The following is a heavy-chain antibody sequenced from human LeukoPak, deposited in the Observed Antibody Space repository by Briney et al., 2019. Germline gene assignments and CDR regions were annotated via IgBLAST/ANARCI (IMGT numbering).Heavy chain of an antibody. Sequence: GGSLRLSCAASGFTLSSYGMSWVRQAPGKGLEWVSAISGSGGSTYYADSVKGRFTISRDNSKNTLYLQMNSLRAEDTAVYYCAKDHGRDYYGSGRYDYWGQGTLVTVSS. CDR2: ISGSGGST. CDR3: AKDHGRDYYGSGRYDY. V-gene: IGHV3-23*01. D-gene: IGHD3-10*01. CDR1: GFTLSSYG. J-gene: IGHJ4*02.